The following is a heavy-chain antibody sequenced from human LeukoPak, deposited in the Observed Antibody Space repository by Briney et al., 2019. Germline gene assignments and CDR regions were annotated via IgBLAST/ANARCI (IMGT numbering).Heavy chain of an antibody. J-gene: IGHJ4*02. CDR3: ARQAGSGLFILP. CDR1: GGSISSSSYY. CDR2: IYYSGST. D-gene: IGHD3/OR15-3a*01. Sequence: SETLSLTCTVSGGSISSSSYYWGWIRQPPGKGLEWIGSIYYSGSTYYNPSLKSRVSISVDTSKNHFSLRLTSVTAADTAVYYCARQAGSGLFILPGGQGTLVTVSS. V-gene: IGHV4-39*01.